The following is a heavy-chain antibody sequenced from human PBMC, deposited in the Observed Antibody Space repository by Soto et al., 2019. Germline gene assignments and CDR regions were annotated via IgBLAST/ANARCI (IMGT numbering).Heavy chain of an antibody. CDR1: VFTFISYS. CDR2: ITNGGTTI. Sequence: PGWSLRLSCASSVFTFISYSMKWVRQAPGKGLEWISYITNGGTTIYYADSVKGRFTISRDNAKNSLYLHMNSLRDDDTAVYYCATPVVRFLEWTTDYWGQGTLVTVSS. V-gene: IGHV3-48*02. CDR3: ATPVVRFLEWTTDY. J-gene: IGHJ4*02. D-gene: IGHD3-3*01.